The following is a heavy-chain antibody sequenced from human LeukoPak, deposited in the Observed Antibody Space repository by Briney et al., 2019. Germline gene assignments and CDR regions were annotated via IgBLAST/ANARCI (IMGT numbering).Heavy chain of an antibody. V-gene: IGHV4-39*01. J-gene: IGHJ3*02. Sequence: SETLSLTCTVSGGSISSSSFYWGWIRQPPGKGLEWIGSIYYSGSTYYNQSRKSRTTISGDTSKNQFSLKLNSVTAADTAVYYCARSYCSSTSCYAVGAFDIWGQGTMVTVSS. CDR3: ARSYCSSTSCYAVGAFDI. CDR1: GGSISSSSFY. CDR2: IYYSGST. D-gene: IGHD2-2*01.